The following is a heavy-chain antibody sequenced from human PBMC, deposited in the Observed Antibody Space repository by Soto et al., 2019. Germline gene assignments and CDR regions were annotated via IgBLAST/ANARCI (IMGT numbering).Heavy chain of an antibody. D-gene: IGHD5-12*01. CDR1: GGSFSCYY. CDR3: ARDDSGYDSV. J-gene: IGHJ4*02. CDR2: INHSGST. V-gene: IGHV4-34*01. Sequence: PSETLSLTCAVYGGSFSCYYWSWIRQPPGKGLEWIGEINHSGSTNYNPSLKSRVTISVDTSKNQFSLKLSSVTAADTAVYYCARDDSGYDSVWGQGTLVTVSS.